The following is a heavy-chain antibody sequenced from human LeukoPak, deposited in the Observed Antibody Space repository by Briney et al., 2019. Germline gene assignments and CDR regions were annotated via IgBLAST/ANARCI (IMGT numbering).Heavy chain of an antibody. Sequence: GASVKVSCKASGYTFTSYGISWVRQAPGQGLEWMGWISAYNGNTNYAQKLQGRVTMTTDTSTSTAYMELRSLRSDDTAVYYCAGEYCSSTSCTKPRYDYWGQGTLVTVSS. V-gene: IGHV1-18*04. CDR1: GYTFTSYG. D-gene: IGHD2-2*01. CDR2: ISAYNGNT. CDR3: AGEYCSSTSCTKPRYDY. J-gene: IGHJ4*02.